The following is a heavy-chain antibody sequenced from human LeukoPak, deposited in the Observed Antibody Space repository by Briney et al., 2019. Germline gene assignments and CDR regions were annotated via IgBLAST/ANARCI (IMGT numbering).Heavy chain of an antibody. Sequence: GASVKVSCKASGYTFTGYYMHWVRQAPGQGLEWMGWINPNSGGTNYAQKFQGRVTMTRDTSISTAYMELSRLRSDDTAVYYCATRELLRDDAFDIWGQGTMVTVSS. CDR3: ATRELLRDDAFDI. CDR2: INPNSGGT. J-gene: IGHJ3*02. D-gene: IGHD1-26*01. V-gene: IGHV1-2*02. CDR1: GYTFTGYY.